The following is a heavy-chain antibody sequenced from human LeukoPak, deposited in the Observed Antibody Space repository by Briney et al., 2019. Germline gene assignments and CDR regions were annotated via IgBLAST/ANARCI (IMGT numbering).Heavy chain of an antibody. V-gene: IGHV4-59*01. J-gene: IGHJ6*03. Sequence: SETLSLTCTVSGGSISSYYWSWIRQPPGKGLEWIGYIYYSGSTNYNPSLNSRVTISVDTSKNQFSLKLSSVTAADTAVYYCARADYSNYGNYYYMDVWGKGATVTVSS. CDR1: GGSISSYY. CDR3: ARADYSNYGNYYYMDV. CDR2: IYYSGST. D-gene: IGHD4-11*01.